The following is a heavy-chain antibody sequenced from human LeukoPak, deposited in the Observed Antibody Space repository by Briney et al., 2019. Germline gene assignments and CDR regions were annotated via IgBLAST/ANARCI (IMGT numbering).Heavy chain of an antibody. V-gene: IGHV4-4*07. CDR3: ARGYCRSTSCLRAGYYYYYYYMDG. D-gene: IGHD2-2*01. J-gene: IGHJ6*03. Sequence: SETLSLTCTVSGGSLSRYYGSWIRQPAGKGLECIGRIYTSGSTNYNPSLKSRANISVDKSKSQFSLKLSSVHAADTAVYYCARGYCRSTSCLRAGYYYYYYYMDGGGKGPTVVVS. CDR1: GGSLSRYY. CDR2: IYTSGST.